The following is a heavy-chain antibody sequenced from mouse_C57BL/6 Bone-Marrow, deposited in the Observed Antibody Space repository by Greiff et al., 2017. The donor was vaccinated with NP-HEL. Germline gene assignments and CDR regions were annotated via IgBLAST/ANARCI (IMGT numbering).Heavy chain of an antibody. D-gene: IGHD1-1*01. V-gene: IGHV1-85*01. CDR1: GYTFTSYD. Sequence: QVQLKQSGPELVKPGASVKLSCKASGYTFTSYDINWVKQRPGQGLEWIGWIYPRDGSTKYNEKFKGKATLTVDTSSSTAYMELHSLTSEDSAVYFCAREITTVVATGFDYWGQGTTLTVSS. CDR3: AREITTVVATGFDY. CDR2: IYPRDGST. J-gene: IGHJ2*01.